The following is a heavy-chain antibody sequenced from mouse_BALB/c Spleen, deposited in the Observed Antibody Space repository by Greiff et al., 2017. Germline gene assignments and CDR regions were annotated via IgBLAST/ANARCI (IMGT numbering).Heavy chain of an antibody. CDR3: ARDRVILDY. J-gene: IGHJ2*01. Sequence: EVNVVESGGGLVQPGGSLKLSCAASGFTFSSYGMSWVRQTPDKRLELVATINSNGGSTYYPDSVKGRFTISRDNAKNTLYLQMSSLKSEDTAMYYCARDRVILDYWGQGTTLTVSS. CDR1: GFTFSSYG. V-gene: IGHV5-6-3*01. CDR2: INSNGGST. D-gene: IGHD2-2*01.